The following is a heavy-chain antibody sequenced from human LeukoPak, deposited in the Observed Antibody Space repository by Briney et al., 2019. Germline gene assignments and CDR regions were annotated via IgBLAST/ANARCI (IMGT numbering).Heavy chain of an antibody. CDR2: IYYSGST. V-gene: IGHV4-31*03. CDR1: GVSISSGGYY. CDR3: ARGQRRLQDY. Sequence: SETLSLTCTVSGVSISSGGYYWNWIRQHPGKGLELTGYIYYSGSTYYNPSLKSRFTISVDTSKNQFSLKLSSVNAADTAVYYCARGQRRLQDYWGQGTLVTVSS. J-gene: IGHJ4*02.